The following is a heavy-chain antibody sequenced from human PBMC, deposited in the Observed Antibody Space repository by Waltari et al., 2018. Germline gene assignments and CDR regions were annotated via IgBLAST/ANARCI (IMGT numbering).Heavy chain of an antibody. J-gene: IGHJ4*02. CDR1: GFTFSNAW. Sequence: EVQLVESGGGLVKPGGSLRLSCAASGFTFSNAWMNWVRQAPGKGLEWVGRIKNKTDGGTTDYAAPVKGRFTISRDDSKNTLYLQMNSLKTEDTAVYYCTTQRIAARGGLDYWGQGTLVTVSS. V-gene: IGHV3-15*07. D-gene: IGHD6-6*01. CDR2: IKNKTDGGTT. CDR3: TTQRIAARGGLDY.